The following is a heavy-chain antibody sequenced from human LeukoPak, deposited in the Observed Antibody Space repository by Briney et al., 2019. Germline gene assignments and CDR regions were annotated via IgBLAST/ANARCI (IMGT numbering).Heavy chain of an antibody. CDR3: ARARDIVVVPAEKIYFDY. D-gene: IGHD2-2*01. CDR2: INPNSGGT. Sequence: ASVKVSCKASGGTFSSYAISWVRQAPGQGLEWMGWINPNSGGTNYAQKFQGRVTMTRDTSISTAYMELSRLRSDDTAVYYCARARDIVVVPAEKIYFDYWGQGTLVTVSS. CDR1: GGTFSSYA. V-gene: IGHV1-2*02. J-gene: IGHJ4*02.